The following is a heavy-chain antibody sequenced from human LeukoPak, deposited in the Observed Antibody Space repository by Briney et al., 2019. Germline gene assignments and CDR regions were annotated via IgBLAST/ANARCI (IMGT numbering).Heavy chain of an antibody. CDR3: ARDNYVGDGVFDY. Sequence: GGSLRLSCAASGFTFSSYWMHWVRQAPGKGLEWVAVISYDGSNKYYADSVKGRFTISRDNSKNTLYLQMNSLGAEDTAVYYCARDNYVGDGVFDYWGQGTLVTVSS. V-gene: IGHV3-30-3*01. D-gene: IGHD3-10*01. J-gene: IGHJ4*02. CDR2: ISYDGSNK. CDR1: GFTFSSYW.